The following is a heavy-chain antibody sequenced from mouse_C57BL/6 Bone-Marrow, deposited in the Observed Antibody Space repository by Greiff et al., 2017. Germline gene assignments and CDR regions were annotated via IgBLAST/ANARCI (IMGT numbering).Heavy chain of an antibody. V-gene: IGHV1-64*01. CDR3: ARDGILRSFDY. CDR2: IHPNSGST. Sequence: QVQLQQPGAELVKPGASVKLSCKASGYTFTSYWMHWVKQRPGQGLEWIGMIHPNSGSTNYNEKFKSKDTLTVDKSSRTAYMQLSSLTSEDSAVYYCARDGILRSFDYWGQGTTLTVSS. CDR1: GYTFTSYW. D-gene: IGHD1-1*01. J-gene: IGHJ2*01.